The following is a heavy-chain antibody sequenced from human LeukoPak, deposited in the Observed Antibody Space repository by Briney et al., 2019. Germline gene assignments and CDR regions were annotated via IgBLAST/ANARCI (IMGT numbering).Heavy chain of an antibody. CDR3: ARCVGGSGSYYKFDY. CDR1: GFTFSSYE. V-gene: IGHV4-4*07. CDR2: IYTSGST. Sequence: GSLRLSCAASGFTFSSYEMNWVRQPAGKGLEWIGRIYTSGSTNYNPSLKSRVTMSVDTSKNQFSLKLSSVTAADTAVYYCARCVGGSGSYYKFDYWGQGTLVTVSS. J-gene: IGHJ4*02. D-gene: IGHD3-10*01.